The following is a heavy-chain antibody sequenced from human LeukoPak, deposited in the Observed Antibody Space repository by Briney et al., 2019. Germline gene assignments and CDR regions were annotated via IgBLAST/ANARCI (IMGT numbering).Heavy chain of an antibody. J-gene: IGHJ6*03. Sequence: PGGSLRLSCAASGFTFSDYYMGWIRQAPGKGLEWVSYITSNGKSVYYAASVKGRFTISRDNAKNSLYLQVNSLTAEDTAVYYCAREVRGFTAMVRGYSYYYMDVWGKGTTVTISS. CDR2: ITSNGKSV. CDR1: GFTFSDYY. D-gene: IGHD5-18*01. CDR3: AREVRGFTAMVRGYSYYYMDV. V-gene: IGHV3-11*04.